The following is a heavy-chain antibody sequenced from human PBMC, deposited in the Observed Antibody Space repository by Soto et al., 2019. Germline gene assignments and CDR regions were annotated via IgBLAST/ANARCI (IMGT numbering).Heavy chain of an antibody. CDR1: GFTFSSYD. CDR3: AREYGIGGATFDI. D-gene: IGHD2-15*01. J-gene: IGHJ3*02. CDR2: ISYDGSNK. Sequence: ESVGGVVQPGRSLRLSCAASGFTFSSYDMHWVRQAPGKGLEWVAVISYDGSNKHYADSVKGRFTISRDNSKNTLYLQMNSLRAEDTAVYYCAREYGIGGATFDIWGQGTMVTVSS. V-gene: IGHV3-30-3*01.